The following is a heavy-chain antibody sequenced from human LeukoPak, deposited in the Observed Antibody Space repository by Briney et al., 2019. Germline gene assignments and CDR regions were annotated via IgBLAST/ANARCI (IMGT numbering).Heavy chain of an antibody. D-gene: IGHD3-10*01. CDR1: GFTFSSYA. CDR3: AKEMAGFGELLALGLDV. J-gene: IGHJ6*02. Sequence: GGSLRLSCAASGFTFSSYAMSWVRQAPGKGLEWVSAISGSGSGTYYADSVEGRFTISRDNSDNTMYLEMNSLRAEDTAVYYCAKEMAGFGELLALGLDVWGQGTTVIVSS. CDR2: ISGSGSGT. V-gene: IGHV3-23*01.